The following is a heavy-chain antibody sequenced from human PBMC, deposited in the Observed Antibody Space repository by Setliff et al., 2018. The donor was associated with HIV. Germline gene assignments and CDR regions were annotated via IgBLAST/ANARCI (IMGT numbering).Heavy chain of an antibody. CDR3: ARGGVYYYDSSGWSMDY. V-gene: IGHV1-69*13. J-gene: IGHJ4*02. CDR2: IIPVFGTT. Sequence: ASVKVSCKASGGTFSSYAISWVRQAPGQGLDWMGGIIPVFGTTNYAQKFQGRVTITADESTSTAYMELSSLRSEDTVVYYCARGGVYYYDSSGWSMDYWGQGTLVTVSS. CDR1: GGTFSSYA. D-gene: IGHD3-22*01.